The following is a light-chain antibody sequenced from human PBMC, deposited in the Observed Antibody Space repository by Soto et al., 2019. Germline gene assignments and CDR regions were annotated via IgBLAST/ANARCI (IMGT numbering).Light chain of an antibody. CDR2: KAS. V-gene: IGKV1-5*03. J-gene: IGKJ1*01. CDR1: QSIINW. Sequence: DIQMTQSPSTLSASVGDRVTITCRASQSIINWLAWYQQKPGKAPKLLIYKASSLESGVPSRFSGSGSETEFTLTLSSRQPDDFATYYCQQYMSYSWTFGQGTKVEIK. CDR3: QQYMSYSWT.